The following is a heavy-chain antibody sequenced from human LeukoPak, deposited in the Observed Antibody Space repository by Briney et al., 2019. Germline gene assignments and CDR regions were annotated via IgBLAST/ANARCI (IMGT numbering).Heavy chain of an antibody. D-gene: IGHD2-2*01. CDR3: VREDAHTYYFDF. V-gene: IGHV1-46*01. J-gene: IGHJ4*02. Sequence: ASVKVSRKTSGYTFTSYHMHWVRQAPGPGLEWVAIIKSTGDTTVYAQKFQGRVTVTRDTSTSTVYMDLSSLSSEDTAVYYCVREDAHTYYFDFWGPGTLVTVSS. CDR1: GYTFTSYH. CDR2: IKSTGDTT.